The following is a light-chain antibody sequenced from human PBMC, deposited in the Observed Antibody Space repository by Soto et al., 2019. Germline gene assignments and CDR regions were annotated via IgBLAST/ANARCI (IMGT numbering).Light chain of an antibody. CDR2: DVS. J-gene: IGLJ2*01. CDR1: SNDVGGYNY. Sequence: QSVLTQPASVSGSPGQSITISCTGTSNDVGGYNYVSWYQQHPGKAPKLMIYDVSNRPSGVSNRFSGSKSGNTASLTISGLQAEDEADYYCSSYTSSSPYVVFGGGTKLTVL. CDR3: SSYTSSSPYVV. V-gene: IGLV2-14*01.